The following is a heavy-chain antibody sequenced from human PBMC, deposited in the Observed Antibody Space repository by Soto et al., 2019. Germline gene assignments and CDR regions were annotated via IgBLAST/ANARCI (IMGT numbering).Heavy chain of an antibody. CDR3: AKSIHLWLGFDF. CDR2: IWYDGTNK. Sequence: GGSLRLSCAASGFTFSSYAMHWVRQAPGKGLEWVAVIWYDGTNKYYADSVKGRFTISRDNSKNTLYLQMNSLRAEDTAVYYCAKSIHLWLGFDFWGQGTLVTVSS. J-gene: IGHJ4*02. V-gene: IGHV3-33*06. D-gene: IGHD5-18*01. CDR1: GFTFSSYA.